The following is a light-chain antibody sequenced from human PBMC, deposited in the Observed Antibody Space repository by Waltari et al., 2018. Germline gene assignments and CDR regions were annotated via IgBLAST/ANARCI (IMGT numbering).Light chain of an antibody. Sequence: EIVLTHSPGTLSLSLGARATVPCRASPSVSRSLAWYQQNPGQAPRLLIYGASTRATGIPDRFSGSGSGTDFTLTISRLEADDFAVYYCQHCLRLPETLGQGTTVEI. CDR3: QHCLRLPET. J-gene: IGKJ1*01. CDR1: PSVSRS. V-gene: IGKV3-20*01. CDR2: GAS.